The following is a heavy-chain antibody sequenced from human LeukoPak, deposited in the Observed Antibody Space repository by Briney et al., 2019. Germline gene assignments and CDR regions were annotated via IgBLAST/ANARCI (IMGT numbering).Heavy chain of an antibody. CDR3: ARASYNYGMDV. J-gene: IGHJ6*02. CDR2: ISSSSSNI. CDR1: GLTFNTYS. V-gene: IGHV3-21*01. Sequence: GGSLRLSCVASGLTFNTYSMNWVRQAPGKGLEWVSSISSSSSNIYYADSVKGRFTISRDNAKNSLYLQMNSLRAEDTAVYYCARASYNYGMDVWGQGTTVTVSS.